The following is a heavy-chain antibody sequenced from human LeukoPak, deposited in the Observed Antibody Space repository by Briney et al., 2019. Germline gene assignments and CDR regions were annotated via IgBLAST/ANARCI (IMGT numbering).Heavy chain of an antibody. CDR1: GFTFSSYT. V-gene: IGHV3-30-3*01. J-gene: IGHJ4*02. D-gene: IGHD6-19*01. CDR2: ISYDGSNK. CDR3: ARETSSGWYLSFDY. Sequence: GGSLRLSCAASGFTFSSYTMYWVRQAPGKGLEWVAVISYDGSNKYYADSVKGRFTISRDNSKNTLYLQMNSLRAEDTAVYYCARETSSGWYLSFDYWGQGTLVTDSS.